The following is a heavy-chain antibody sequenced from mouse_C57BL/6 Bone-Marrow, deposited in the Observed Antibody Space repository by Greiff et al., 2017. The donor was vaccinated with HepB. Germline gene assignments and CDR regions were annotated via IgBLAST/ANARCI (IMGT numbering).Heavy chain of an antibody. D-gene: IGHD1-1*01. CDR3: ARSGRGSSYVRYFDV. Sequence: QVQLQQSGAELVRPGTSVKVSCKASGYAFTNYLIEWVKQRPGQGLEWIGVINPGSGGTNYNEKFKGKATLTADKSSSTAYMQLSSLTSEDSAVYFCARSGRGSSYVRYFDVWGTGTTVTVSS. CDR2: INPGSGGT. CDR1: GYAFTNYL. J-gene: IGHJ1*03. V-gene: IGHV1-54*01.